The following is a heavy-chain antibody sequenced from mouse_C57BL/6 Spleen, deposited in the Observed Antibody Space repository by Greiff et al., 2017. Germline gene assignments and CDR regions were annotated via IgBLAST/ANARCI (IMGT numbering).Heavy chain of an antibody. CDR2: IDPENGDT. Sequence: EVQLQQSGAELVWPGASVKLSCTASGFNIKDDYMHWVKQRPEQGLEWIGWIDPENGDTEYASKFQGKATITADTSSNIAYLQLSSLTSEDTAVYYCTRYRGGYYFDYWGQGTTLTVSS. D-gene: IGHD1-3*01. J-gene: IGHJ2*01. V-gene: IGHV14-4*01. CDR1: GFNIKDDY. CDR3: TRYRGGYYFDY.